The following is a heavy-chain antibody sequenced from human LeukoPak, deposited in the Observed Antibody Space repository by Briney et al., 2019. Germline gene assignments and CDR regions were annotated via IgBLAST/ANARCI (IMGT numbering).Heavy chain of an antibody. V-gene: IGHV5-51*01. Sequence: GESLKISCKGSGYSFTSYWIGWVRQMPGKGLEWMGIIHPGDSDTRYSPSFQGQVTISADKSISTAYLQWSRLKAPDTAMYYCARGGIPASGAGGGDFDYWGHGTLVTVSS. CDR2: IHPGDSDT. J-gene: IGHJ4*01. CDR1: GYSFTSYW. CDR3: ARGGIPASGAGGGDFDY. D-gene: IGHD6-13*01.